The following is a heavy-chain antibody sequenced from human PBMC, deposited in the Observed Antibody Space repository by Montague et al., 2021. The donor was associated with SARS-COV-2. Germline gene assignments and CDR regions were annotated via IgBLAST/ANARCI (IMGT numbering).Heavy chain of an antibody. J-gene: IGHJ4*01. D-gene: IGHD3-3*01. CDR1: GGSFRNYY. Sequence: SETLSLTCAVYGGSFRNYYWSWIRKSPGKGLEWIGEVDQSGNTDYNPSLKSRVKISADISKNQFSVKLASATAADTGIYYCARGKRDFPSVVLGASSRTYFDSWGQGTPVTVSS. V-gene: IGHV4-34*01. CDR3: ARGKRDFPSVVLGASSRTYFDS. CDR2: VDQSGNT.